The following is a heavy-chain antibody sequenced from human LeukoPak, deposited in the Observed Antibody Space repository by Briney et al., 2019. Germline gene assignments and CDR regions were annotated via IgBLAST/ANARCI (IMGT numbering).Heavy chain of an antibody. D-gene: IGHD1-26*01. Sequence: GSLILSCAASGFTFSSYSMNWVRPAPGKGLEWVSSISSSSSYIYYADSVKGRFTISRDNAKNSLYLQMNSLRAEDTAVYYCAGGAGRFNWFDRWGQGTLVTVSS. CDR3: AGGAGRFNWFDR. CDR1: GFTFSSYS. CDR2: ISSSSSYI. J-gene: IGHJ5*02. V-gene: IGHV3-21*01.